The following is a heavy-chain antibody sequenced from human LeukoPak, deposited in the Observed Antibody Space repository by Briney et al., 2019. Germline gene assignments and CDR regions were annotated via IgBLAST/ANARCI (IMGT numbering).Heavy chain of an antibody. Sequence: PGGSLRLSCAAYGFIFSSYGMHWVRQAPGKGLEWVAFIRYDGSDEYYADSVKGRFTISRDNSNNTLYLQMNSLRAEDTAVYCCAKDTTTVTSQGDYWGQGTLVTVSS. CDR1: GFIFSSYG. J-gene: IGHJ4*02. CDR3: AKDTTTVTSQGDY. D-gene: IGHD4-17*01. V-gene: IGHV3-30*02. CDR2: IRYDGSDE.